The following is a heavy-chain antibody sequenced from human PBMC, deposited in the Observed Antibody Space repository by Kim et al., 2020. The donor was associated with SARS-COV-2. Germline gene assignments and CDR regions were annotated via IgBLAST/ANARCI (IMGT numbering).Heavy chain of an antibody. J-gene: IGHJ4*02. Sequence: ADSVNGRFTISRGNSKHTLYLQMTSLSAEDTAVYFCAKDRSGYDPGYFDYWGQGTLVTVSS. V-gene: IGHV3-23*01. CDR3: AKDRSGYDPGYFDY. D-gene: IGHD5-12*01.